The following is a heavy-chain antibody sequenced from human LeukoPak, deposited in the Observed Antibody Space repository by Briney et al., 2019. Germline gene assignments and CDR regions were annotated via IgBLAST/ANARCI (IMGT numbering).Heavy chain of an antibody. V-gene: IGHV1-18*01. CDR1: GYTFTSYG. CDR2: ISAYNGNT. CDR3: ARDRPSSPPYYFDY. J-gene: IGHJ4*02. Sequence: ASMKVSCKASGYTFTSYGISWVRQAPGQGLEWMGWISAYNGNTNYAQKLQGRVTMTTDTSTSTAYMELRSLRSDDTAVYYCARDRPSSPPYYFDYWGQGTLVTVSS. D-gene: IGHD6-6*01.